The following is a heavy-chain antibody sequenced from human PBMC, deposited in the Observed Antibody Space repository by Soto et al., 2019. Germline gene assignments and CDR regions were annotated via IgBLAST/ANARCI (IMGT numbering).Heavy chain of an antibody. V-gene: IGHV4-59*01. Sequence: SETLSLTCTVSGGSITGYYLSWIRQPPGRGLEWIVYIYYAGNTLYTPSLNSRVTISVDTSKNQFSLKLSSVNAADTDVYYCARRRTYYYDSSGTPFDYWGQGTLVTVSS. CDR2: IYYAGNT. D-gene: IGHD3-22*01. CDR1: GGSITGYY. CDR3: ARRRTYYYDSSGTPFDY. J-gene: IGHJ4*02.